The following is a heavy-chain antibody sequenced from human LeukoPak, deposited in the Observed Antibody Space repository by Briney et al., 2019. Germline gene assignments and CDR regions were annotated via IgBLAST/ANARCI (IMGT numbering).Heavy chain of an antibody. CDR3: AREGVYSYMDV. J-gene: IGHJ6*03. CDR2: INPNSGST. V-gene: IGHV1-46*01. CDR1: GYTFTSYY. Sequence: ASVKVSCKASGYTFTSYYMHWVRQAPGQGLEWMGIINPNSGSTSYAQKFQGRVTMTRDMSTSTVYMELSSLRSEDTAVYYCAREGVYSYMDVWGKGTTVTVSS. D-gene: IGHD2-8*01.